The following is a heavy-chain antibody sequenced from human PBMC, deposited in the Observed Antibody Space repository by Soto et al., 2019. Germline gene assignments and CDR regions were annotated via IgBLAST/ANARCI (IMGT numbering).Heavy chain of an antibody. CDR3: ARGDSTDCSNGVCSFFYNHDMDV. CDR1: GYTFTGYY. V-gene: IGHV1-2*04. Sequence: ASVKVSCKASGYTFTGYYMHWVRQAPGQGLEWLGRINPKSGGTSTAQKFQGWVTMTTDTSISTASMELTRLTSDDTAIYYCARGDSTDCSNGVCSFFYNHDMDVWGQGTTVTVSS. J-gene: IGHJ6*02. CDR2: INPKSGGT. D-gene: IGHD2-8*01.